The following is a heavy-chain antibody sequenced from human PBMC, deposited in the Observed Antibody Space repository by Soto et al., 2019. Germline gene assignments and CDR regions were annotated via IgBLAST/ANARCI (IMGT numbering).Heavy chain of an antibody. J-gene: IGHJ4*02. CDR3: ARDSECTNGVCYVPFDY. D-gene: IGHD2-8*01. V-gene: IGHV4-30-4*01. CDR2: IYYSGST. CDR1: GGSISSGDYY. Sequence: SETLSLTCTVSGGSISSGDYYWSWIRQPPGKGLEWIGYIYYSGSTYYNPSLKSRVTISVGTSKNQFSLKLSSVTAADTAVYYCARDSECTNGVCYVPFDYWGQGTLVTVSS.